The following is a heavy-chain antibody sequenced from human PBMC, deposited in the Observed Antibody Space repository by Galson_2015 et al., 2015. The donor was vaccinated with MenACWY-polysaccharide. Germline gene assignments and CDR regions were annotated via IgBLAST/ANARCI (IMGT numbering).Heavy chain of an antibody. J-gene: IGHJ5*02. CDR2: MNPRSGRT. D-gene: IGHD3-10*01. Sequence: SVKVSCKASGYTFTYNDINWVRQATGQRLEWIGLMNPRSGRTEYAQKFQGRVTMTSNTAISTAYMELTSLRSEDTAVYYCARGHYGAWGQGTLVIVSS. CDR3: ARGHYGA. V-gene: IGHV1-8*01. CDR1: GYTFTYND.